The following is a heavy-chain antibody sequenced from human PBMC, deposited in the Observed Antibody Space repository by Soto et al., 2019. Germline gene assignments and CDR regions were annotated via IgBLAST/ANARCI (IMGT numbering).Heavy chain of an antibody. V-gene: IGHV1-18*01. CDR1: GYSFTNYG. Sequence: QDQLVQSGVEVKKPGASVKVSCKASGYSFTNYGITWVRQAPGQGFEWMGWISAYNGNTNYAQKFEGRVTWNQDAARIPAYLELRGPSPKVSAVYYWARDGGVAPPEAGNPHYYYHVDVWGKGTTATVS. J-gene: IGHJ6*03. CDR2: ISAYNGNT. D-gene: IGHD6-19*01. CDR3: ARDGGVAPPEAGNPHYYYHVDV.